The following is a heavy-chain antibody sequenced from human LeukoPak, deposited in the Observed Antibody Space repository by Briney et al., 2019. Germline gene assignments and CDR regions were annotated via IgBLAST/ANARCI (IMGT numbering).Heavy chain of an antibody. J-gene: IGHJ4*02. D-gene: IGHD5-18*01. CDR1: GFTFSSYA. Sequence: PGGSLRLSCAASGFTFSSYAMHWVRQAPGKGLEWVAVISYDGSNKYYADSVKGRFTISRDNSKNTLYLQMNSLRAEDTAVYYCARVSGPRYSYGCYLDYWGQGTLVTVSS. CDR3: ARVSGPRYSYGCYLDY. V-gene: IGHV3-30-3*01. CDR2: ISYDGSNK.